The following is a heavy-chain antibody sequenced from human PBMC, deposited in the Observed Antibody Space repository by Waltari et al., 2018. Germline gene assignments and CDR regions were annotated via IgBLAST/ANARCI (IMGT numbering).Heavy chain of an antibody. CDR2: INDGGIT. CDR1: GGSFRAYY. Sequence: QVQLQQWGAGQLKTSETLSLTCAVSGGSFRAYYWAWIRQRPGKGLEWIGEINDGGITNSNPSLKSRVTISVDTSKNQFSLRLTSVTGTDTAVYYCARGNAFDFWGQGTLVTVSS. CDR3: ARGNAFDF. V-gene: IGHV4-34*02. J-gene: IGHJ3*01.